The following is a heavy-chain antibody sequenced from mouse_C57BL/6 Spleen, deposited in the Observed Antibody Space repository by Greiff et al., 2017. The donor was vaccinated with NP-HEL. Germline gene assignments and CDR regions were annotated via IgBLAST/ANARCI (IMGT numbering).Heavy chain of an antibody. V-gene: IGHV1-54*01. D-gene: IGHD1-1*01. CDR2: INPGSGGT. Sequence: QVQLQQSGAELVRPGTSVKVSCKASGYAFTNYLIEWVKQRPGQGLEWIGVINPGSGGTNYNEKFKGKATLTADKSSSTAYMQLSSLTSEDSAVYFCARKNYGSSSAWFAYWGQGTLVTVSA. CDR1: GYAFTNYL. J-gene: IGHJ3*01. CDR3: ARKNYGSSSAWFAY.